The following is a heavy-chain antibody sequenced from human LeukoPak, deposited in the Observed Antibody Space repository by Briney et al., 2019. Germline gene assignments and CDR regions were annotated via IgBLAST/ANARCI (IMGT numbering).Heavy chain of an antibody. CDR2: VNTVSSYI. Sequence: KPGGSRRLSCAASGFTFSDYSMNWVRQAPGKGLEWVGSVNTVSSYIYYADSMRGRFTISRDNAKNSLFLQMNSLRAEDTAVYYCARLRRNSDRSDFFYYYDHWGQGTLVTVSS. D-gene: IGHD3-22*01. J-gene: IGHJ4*02. CDR1: GFTFSDYS. CDR3: ARLRRNSDRSDFFYYYDH. V-gene: IGHV3-21*01.